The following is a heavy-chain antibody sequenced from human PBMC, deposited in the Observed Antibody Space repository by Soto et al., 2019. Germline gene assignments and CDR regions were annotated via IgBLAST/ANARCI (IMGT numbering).Heavy chain of an antibody. Sequence: STSGMCVSWIRQPPGKALEWLALIDWDDDKYYSTSLKTRLTISKDTSKNQVVLTMTNMDPVDTATYYCARYYDSSGYYYFDYWGQGTLVTVS. D-gene: IGHD3-22*01. CDR1: STSGMC. J-gene: IGHJ4*02. CDR2: IDWDDDK. CDR3: ARYYDSSGYYYFDY. V-gene: IGHV2-70*01.